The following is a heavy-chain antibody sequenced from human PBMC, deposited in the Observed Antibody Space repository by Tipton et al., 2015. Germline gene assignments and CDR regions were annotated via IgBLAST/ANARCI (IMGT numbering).Heavy chain of an antibody. Sequence: GLVKPSETLSLACSVSGDSIRNNYWSWIRQPPGKGLEWIGYIYYSGSTYYNPSLKSRVNISVDTSKNQFSLKLSSVTAADTAVYYCAREKGYRGWFDPWGQGTLVTVSS. CDR1: GDSIRNNY. V-gene: IGHV4-30-4*01. CDR3: AREKGYRGWFDP. J-gene: IGHJ5*02. D-gene: IGHD5-12*01. CDR2: IYYSGST.